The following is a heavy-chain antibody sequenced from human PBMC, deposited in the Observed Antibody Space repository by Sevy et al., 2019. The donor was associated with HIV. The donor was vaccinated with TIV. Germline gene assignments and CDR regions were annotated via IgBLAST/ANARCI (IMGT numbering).Heavy chain of an antibody. Sequence: GGSLRLSCAASGFTFSSYSMNWVRQAPGKGLEWVSSISSSSSYIYYAYSVKGRFTISRDNAKNSLYLQMNSLRAEDTAVYYCARGPDYSYYYDSSGYYLGYWGQGTLVTVSS. J-gene: IGHJ4*02. V-gene: IGHV3-21*01. CDR2: ISSSSSYI. CDR1: GFTFSSYS. CDR3: ARGPDYSYYYDSSGYYLGY. D-gene: IGHD3-22*01.